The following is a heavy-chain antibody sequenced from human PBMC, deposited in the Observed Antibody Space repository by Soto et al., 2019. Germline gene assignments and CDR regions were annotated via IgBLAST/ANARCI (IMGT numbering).Heavy chain of an antibody. V-gene: IGHV4-4*02. J-gene: IGHJ4*02. CDR1: SGSISSSNW. D-gene: IGHD1-7*01. Sequence: SETLSLTCAVSSGSISSSNWWSWVRQPPGKGLEWIGEIYHSGSTNYNPSLKSRVTISVDKSKNQFSLKLSSVTAADTAVYYCARQMITGTTWYFDYWGQGTLVTVSS. CDR3: ARQMITGTTWYFDY. CDR2: IYHSGST.